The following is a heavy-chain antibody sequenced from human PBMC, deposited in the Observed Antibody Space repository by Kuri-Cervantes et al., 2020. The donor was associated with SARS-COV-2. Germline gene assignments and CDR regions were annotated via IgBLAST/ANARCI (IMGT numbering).Heavy chain of an antibody. CDR2: INHSGST. D-gene: IGHD3-22*01. Sequence: SQTLSLTCAVYGGSFSGYYWSWIRQPPGKGLEWIGEINHSGSTYYNPSLKSRVTISVDTSKNQFSLKLSSVTAADTAVYYCARDYYDSSGYYLDYWGQGTLVTVSS. CDR3: ARDYYDSSGYYLDY. J-gene: IGHJ4*02. V-gene: IGHV4-34*01. CDR1: GGSFSGYY.